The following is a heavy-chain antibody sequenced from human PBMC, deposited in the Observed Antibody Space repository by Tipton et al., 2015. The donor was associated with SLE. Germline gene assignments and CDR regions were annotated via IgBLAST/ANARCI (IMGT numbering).Heavy chain of an antibody. Sequence: GSLRLSCAASGFTFKNYYMSWIRQAPGKGLEWVSYISSSGTIIYYADSVKGRFTVSRDSDSLYLQMNSLGAEDTAVYYCASSLLVVYAELDYWGQGTLVTVSS. D-gene: IGHD2-8*02. V-gene: IGHV3-11*04. J-gene: IGHJ4*02. CDR3: ASSLLVVYAELDY. CDR2: ISSSGTII. CDR1: GFTFKNYY.